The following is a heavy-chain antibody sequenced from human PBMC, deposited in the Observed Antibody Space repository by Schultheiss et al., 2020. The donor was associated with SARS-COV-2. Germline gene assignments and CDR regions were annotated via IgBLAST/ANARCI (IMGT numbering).Heavy chain of an antibody. CDR1: GYTFTSYG. CDR3: ARVSRGYYYYGMDV. D-gene: IGHD2-2*01. CDR2: ISAYNGNT. V-gene: IGHV1-18*01. J-gene: IGHJ6*02. Sequence: ASVKVSCKASGYTFTSYGISWVRQAPGQGLEWMGWISAYNGNTNYAQKLQGRVTMTTDTSTSTVYMELSSLRSEDTAVYYCARVSRGYYYYGMDVWGQGTTVTVSS.